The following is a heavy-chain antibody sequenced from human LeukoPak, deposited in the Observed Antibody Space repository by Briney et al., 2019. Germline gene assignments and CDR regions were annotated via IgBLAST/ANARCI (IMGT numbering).Heavy chain of an antibody. J-gene: IGHJ4*02. V-gene: IGHV4-39*01. CDR3: ASVDRGWFGAGDY. CDR2: IYHSGLT. CDR1: GGSISTTNYY. D-gene: IGHD3-10*01. Sequence: SETLSLTCAVSGGSISTTNYYWGWIRQPPGKGLEWIGSIYHSGLTYYNPSLKSRVTISVDTSKNQFSLKLTSVTAADTAVYYCASVDRGWFGAGDYWGQGTLVTVSS.